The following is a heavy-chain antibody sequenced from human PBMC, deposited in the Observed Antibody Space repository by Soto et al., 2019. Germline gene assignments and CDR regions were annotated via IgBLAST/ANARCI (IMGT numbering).Heavy chain of an antibody. CDR3: ARDHEDIVGARQDAFDI. Sequence: QVQLVQSGAEVKKPGASVKVSCKACGYTFTSYGISWVRQAPGQGLEWMGWISAYNGNTNYAQKLQGRVTMTTDTSTSTAYMELRSLRSDDTAVYYCARDHEDIVGARQDAFDIWGQGTMVTVSS. J-gene: IGHJ3*02. D-gene: IGHD1-26*01. CDR1: GYTFTSYG. CDR2: ISAYNGNT. V-gene: IGHV1-18*01.